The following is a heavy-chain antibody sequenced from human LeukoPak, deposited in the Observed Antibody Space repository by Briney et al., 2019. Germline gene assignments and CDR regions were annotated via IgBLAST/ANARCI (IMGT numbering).Heavy chain of an antibody. CDR1: GFTFSRYS. D-gene: IGHD2-15*01. CDR3: ARDAAGLDY. J-gene: IGHJ4*02. CDR2: ISSSSSTI. Sequence: GGSLRLSCAASGFTFSRYSMNWVRQAPGKGLEWVSYISSSSSTIYYADSVKGRFTISRDNAKNTLYLQMNSLRAEDTAVYYCARDAAGLDYWGQGTLVTVSS. V-gene: IGHV3-48*04.